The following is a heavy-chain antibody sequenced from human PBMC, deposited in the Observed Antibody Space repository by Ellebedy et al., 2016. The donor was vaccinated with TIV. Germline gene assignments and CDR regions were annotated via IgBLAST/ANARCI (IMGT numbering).Heavy chain of an antibody. CDR1: GYTFTGYY. V-gene: IGHV1-2*04. Sequence: AASVKVSCKASGYTFTGYYLHWVRQAPGQGLEWMGWINPNSGATNFAQKFQGSVTVTRDTAISTAYMELRRLTSDDTAVYFCARGGSANYYQGSDYWGQGTVVTVSS. D-gene: IGHD4/OR15-4a*01. CDR2: INPNSGAT. CDR3: ARGGSANYYQGSDY. J-gene: IGHJ4*02.